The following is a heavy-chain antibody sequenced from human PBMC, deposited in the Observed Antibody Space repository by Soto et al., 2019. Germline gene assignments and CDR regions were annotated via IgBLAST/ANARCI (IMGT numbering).Heavy chain of an antibody. J-gene: IGHJ5*02. CDR2: IYYSGST. D-gene: IGHD4-17*01. V-gene: IGHV4-59*01. Sequence: SETLSLTCTVSGGSISSYYWSWIRQPPGKGLEWIGYIYYSGSTNYNPSLKSRVTISVDTSKSQVCLKLSSVTAADTAVYYCARAETTVTPYSFDPWGPGPLVTLSS. CDR1: GGSISSYY. CDR3: ARAETTVTPYSFDP.